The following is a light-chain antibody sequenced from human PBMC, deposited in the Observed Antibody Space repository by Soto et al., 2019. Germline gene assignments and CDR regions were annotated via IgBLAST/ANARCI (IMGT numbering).Light chain of an antibody. J-gene: IGKJ2*01. V-gene: IGKV3-20*01. CDR1: QSISNHY. Sequence: EIVLTQSPGTLSLSPGERATLSCRASQSISNHYLAWFQQKPGQAPRLLIYGASYRATGIPDRFSGSGSGTDLTLTITGLEPEDFAVYHCHQYGGSPRYTFGQGTKLEIK. CDR3: HQYGGSPRYT. CDR2: GAS.